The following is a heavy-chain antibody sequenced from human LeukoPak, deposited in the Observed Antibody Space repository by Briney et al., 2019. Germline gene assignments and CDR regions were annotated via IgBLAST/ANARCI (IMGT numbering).Heavy chain of an antibody. CDR1: GFTFSDYY. CDR3: ARGKMYGSSGAFDI. CDR2: ISNTGNTI. V-gene: IGHV3-11*01. J-gene: IGHJ3*02. D-gene: IGHD3-10*01. Sequence: TGGSLRLSCAASGFTFSDYYMTWIRQAPGKGLEWVSYISNTGNTIYYADSVKGRFTISRDNAKKTLYLQMNTLRVEDTAVYYCARGKMYGSSGAFDIWGQGTMVTVSS.